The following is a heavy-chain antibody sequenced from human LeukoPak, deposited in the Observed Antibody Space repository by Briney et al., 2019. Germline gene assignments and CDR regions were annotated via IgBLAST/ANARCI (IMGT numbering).Heavy chain of an antibody. CDR2: IWYDGSNK. D-gene: IGHD4-17*01. V-gene: IGHV3-33*01. CDR1: GFSFSNYD. J-gene: IGHJ4*02. Sequence: GGSLRLSCAASGFSFSNYDMHWVRQAPGKGLEWAAVIWYDGSNKYYADSVKGRFTISRDNSKNTLYLQMNSLRVEDTAVYYCARGDPTVTTKQNFDYWGQGTLVTVSS. CDR3: ARGDPTVTTKQNFDY.